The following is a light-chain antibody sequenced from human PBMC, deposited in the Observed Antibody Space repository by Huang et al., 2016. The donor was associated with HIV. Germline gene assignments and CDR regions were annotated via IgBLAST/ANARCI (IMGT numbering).Light chain of an antibody. CDR3: QQRSAWPLT. CDR1: QSVRSY. CDR2: DAS. J-gene: IGKJ4*01. V-gene: IGKV3-11*01. Sequence: EIVLTQSPATLSLSPGERATLSCRASQSVRSYLAWYQQKHGPAPRLLIYDASNSATGIPARFSGSGSVTDFTLTISNLQSEDFAVYYCQQRSAWPLTFGGGTKVEI.